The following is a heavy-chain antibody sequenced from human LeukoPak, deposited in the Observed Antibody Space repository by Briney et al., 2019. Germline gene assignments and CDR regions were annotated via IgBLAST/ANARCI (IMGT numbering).Heavy chain of an antibody. V-gene: IGHV3-7*04. CDR3: ARESTVAGTIFDF. CDR1: GLTFTTNW. D-gene: IGHD6-19*01. J-gene: IGHJ4*02. CDR2: IKEDGSKI. Sequence: GGSLRLSCAASGLTFTTNWMSWVRQTPGKGLEWVANIKEDGSKIYYVDSVRGRFTISRDNAKNSLYLQMDSLRAEDTAVYCCARESTVAGTIFDFWGQGTLVTVSS.